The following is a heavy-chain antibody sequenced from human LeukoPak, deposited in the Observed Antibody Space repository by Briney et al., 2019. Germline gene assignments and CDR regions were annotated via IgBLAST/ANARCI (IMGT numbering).Heavy chain of an antibody. D-gene: IGHD3-10*01. Sequence: PSETLSLTCTVSGDSIRSSSYYWGWLRQPPGKGLEWIGSIYYSGSTYYNPSLKSRVTMSLDTSKNQFSLKLSSVTAADTAVYYCAREIRWFGELGWFDPWGQGTLVTVSS. CDR1: GDSIRSSSYY. CDR2: IYYSGST. V-gene: IGHV4-39*07. CDR3: AREIRWFGELGWFDP. J-gene: IGHJ5*02.